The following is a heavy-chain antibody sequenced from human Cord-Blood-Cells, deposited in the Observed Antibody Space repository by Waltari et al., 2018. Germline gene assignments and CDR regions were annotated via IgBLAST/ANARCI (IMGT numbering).Heavy chain of an antibody. CDR3: ARVFRRGSYYDY. V-gene: IGHV4-38-2*01. CDR2: IYHSGST. Sequence: QVQLQESGPGLVKPSETLSLTCAVSGYSISSGYYWVWIRQPPGKGLEWIGSIYHSGSTYYNPSLKSRVTISVDTSKNQFSLKLSSVTAADTAVYYCARVFRRGSYYDYWGQGTLVTVSS. D-gene: IGHD1-26*01. J-gene: IGHJ4*02. CDR1: GYSISSGYY.